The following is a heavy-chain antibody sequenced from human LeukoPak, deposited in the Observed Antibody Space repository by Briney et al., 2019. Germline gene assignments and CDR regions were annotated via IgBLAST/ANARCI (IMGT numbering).Heavy chain of an antibody. CDR1: GFPFTNYV. J-gene: IGHJ4*02. D-gene: IGHD5-12*01. CDR3: AFRGYSDMY. Sequence: GGSLRLSCAASGFPFTNYVMTWVRQAPGKGLEWVSGISGSGDKTYYADSVKGRFSISRDNSRNTQYLQMNSLRGEDTAIYYCAFRGYSDMYWGQGTLVLVSP. CDR2: ISGSGDKT. V-gene: IGHV3-23*01.